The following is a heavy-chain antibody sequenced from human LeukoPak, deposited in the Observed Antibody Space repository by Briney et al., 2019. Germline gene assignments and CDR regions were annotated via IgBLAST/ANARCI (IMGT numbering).Heavy chain of an antibody. CDR2: ITNSGGNT. CDR1: GFTFTSYA. V-gene: IGHV3-23*01. J-gene: IGHJ4*02. CDR3: AKGGQTDRFDY. Sequence: GGPLRLSCAASGFTFTSYAMSWVRQAPGKGLEWVSGITNSGGNTYYADSVKGRFTISRDNSKSTLYLQMNSLRAEDTAVFYCAKGGQTDRFDYWGQGALVTVSS. D-gene: IGHD5-12*01.